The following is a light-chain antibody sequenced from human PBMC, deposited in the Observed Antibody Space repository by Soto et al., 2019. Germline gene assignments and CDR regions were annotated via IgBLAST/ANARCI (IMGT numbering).Light chain of an antibody. V-gene: IGKV3-20*01. Sequence: EVVLTQSPGTLSLPPGERATLSCRASQSVSSSYLAWYQQKLGQAPRLLIYGASSRATGIPDRFSGSGSGTDFTLTISRLEPEDFAVYYCQQYGSSPLLTFGGGTKVEIK. CDR3: QQYGSSPLLT. CDR2: GAS. J-gene: IGKJ4*01. CDR1: QSVSSSY.